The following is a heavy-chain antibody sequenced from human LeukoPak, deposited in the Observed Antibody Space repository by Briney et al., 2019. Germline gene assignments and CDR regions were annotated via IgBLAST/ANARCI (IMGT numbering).Heavy chain of an antibody. Sequence: SETLSLTCTVSGDSISTYYWSWIRQPPGKGVEWIGYVYYSGSTNYNPSLKSRVTISVDTSKNQFSLKLSSVTAADTAVYYCARPHYYYYYMDVWGKGTTVTISS. CDR3: ARPHYYYYYMDV. CDR1: GDSISTYY. J-gene: IGHJ6*03. CDR2: VYYSGST. V-gene: IGHV4-59*08.